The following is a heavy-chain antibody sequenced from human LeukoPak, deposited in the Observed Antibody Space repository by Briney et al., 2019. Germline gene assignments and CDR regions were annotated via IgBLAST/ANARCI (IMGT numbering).Heavy chain of an antibody. J-gene: IGHJ4*02. CDR2: ISSSSYI. D-gene: IGHD1-26*01. CDR1: GFAFSSYS. Sequence: GGSLRLSCAASGFAFSSYSMNWVRQAPGKGLEWVSSISSSSYIYYADSVKGRFTISRDNAKNSLYLQMNSLRAEDTAVYYCASSGSSPVFDYWGQGTLVTVSS. V-gene: IGHV3-21*01. CDR3: ASSGSSPVFDY.